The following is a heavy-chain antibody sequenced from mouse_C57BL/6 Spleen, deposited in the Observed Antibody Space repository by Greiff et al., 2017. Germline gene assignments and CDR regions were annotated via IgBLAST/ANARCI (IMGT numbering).Heavy chain of an antibody. CDR3: ARVGDYDWDYYAMDD. D-gene: IGHD2-4*01. CDR1: GYTFTSYW. Sequence: QVQLQQPGAELVRPGSSVKLSCKASGYTFTSYWMDWVKQRPGQGLEWIGNIYPSDSETHYNQKFKDKGTLTVDKSSSTAYMQLSSLTSEDSAVXYCARVGDYDWDYYAMDDWGQGTSVTVSS. CDR2: IYPSDSET. J-gene: IGHJ4*01. V-gene: IGHV1-61*01.